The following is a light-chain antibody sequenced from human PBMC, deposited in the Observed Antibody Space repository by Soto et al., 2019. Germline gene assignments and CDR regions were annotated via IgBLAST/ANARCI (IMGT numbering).Light chain of an antibody. V-gene: IGLV2-11*01. J-gene: IGLJ1*01. CDR3: CSYAGSYTFV. CDR2: DVT. Sequence: QSVVTQPRSVSGSPGQSVTISCTGTSSDVGVYNYVSWYQQHPGKAPKLMIYDVTKRPSGVPDRFSGSKSANTASLTISGLQAEDEADYYCCSYAGSYTFVFGTGTKVTVL. CDR1: SSDVGVYNY.